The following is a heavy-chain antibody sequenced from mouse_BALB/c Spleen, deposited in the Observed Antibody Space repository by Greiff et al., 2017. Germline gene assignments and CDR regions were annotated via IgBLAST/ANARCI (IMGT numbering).Heavy chain of an antibody. CDR2: ISYDGSN. CDR1: GYSITSGYY. J-gene: IGHJ3*01. CDR3: ARDRRGYDYDRFAD. D-gene: IGHD2-4*01. Sequence: EVQVVESGPGLVKPSQSLSLTCSVTGYSITSGYYWNWIRQFPGNKLEWMGYISYDGSNNYNPSLKNRISITRDTSKNQFFLKLNSVTTEDTATYYCARDRRGYDYDRFADWGQGTLVTVSA. V-gene: IGHV3-6*02.